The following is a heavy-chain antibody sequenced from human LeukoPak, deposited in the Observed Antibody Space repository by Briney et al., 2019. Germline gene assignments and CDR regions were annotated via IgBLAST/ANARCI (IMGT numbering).Heavy chain of an antibody. D-gene: IGHD2-2*01. Sequence: PSETLSLTCAVYGGSFSGYYWSWIRQPPGKGLEWIGEINHSGSTNYNPSLKSRVTISVDTSKNQFSLKLSSVTDADTAVYYCARGRIVVVPAARPGAFDIWGQGTMVTVSS. CDR1: GGSFSGYY. J-gene: IGHJ3*02. V-gene: IGHV4-34*01. CDR3: ARGRIVVVPAARPGAFDI. CDR2: INHSGST.